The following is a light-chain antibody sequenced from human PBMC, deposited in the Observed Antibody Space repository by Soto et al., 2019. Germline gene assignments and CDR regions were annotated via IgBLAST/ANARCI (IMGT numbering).Light chain of an antibody. CDR2: EGS. CDR1: SSDVGSYNL. V-gene: IGLV2-23*01. J-gene: IGLJ1*01. Sequence: QSALTQPASVSGSPGQSITISCTGTSSDVGSYNLVSWYQQHPGKAPKLMIYEGSKRPSGVSNRFSGSKSGNTASLTISGLQAEDEADYFCCSYAGSYTHVFGTGTKATVL. CDR3: CSYAGSYTHV.